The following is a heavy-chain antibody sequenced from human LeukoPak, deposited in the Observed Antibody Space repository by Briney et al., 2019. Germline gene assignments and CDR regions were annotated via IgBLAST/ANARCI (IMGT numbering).Heavy chain of an antibody. J-gene: IGHJ4*02. Sequence: GASVKVSCKASGYTFTGYYMHWVRQAPGQGLGWMGWINPNSGGTNYAQKFQGRVTMTRDTSISTAYMELSRLRSDDTAVYYCASGYCSSTSCYGEEFDYWGQGTLVTVSS. CDR1: GYTFTGYY. V-gene: IGHV1-2*02. D-gene: IGHD2-2*03. CDR2: INPNSGGT. CDR3: ASGYCSSTSCYGEEFDY.